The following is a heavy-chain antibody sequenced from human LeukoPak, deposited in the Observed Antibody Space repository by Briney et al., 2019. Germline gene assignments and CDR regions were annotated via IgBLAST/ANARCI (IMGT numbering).Heavy chain of an antibody. D-gene: IGHD6-19*01. V-gene: IGHV1-2*02. CDR1: GYTFTGYY. CDR3: ARVRQYSSGWYGLRGRDDAFDI. Sequence: ASVKVSRKASGYTFTGYYMHWVRQAPGQGLEWMGWINPNSGGTNYAQKFQGRVTMTRDTSISTAYMELSRLRSDDTAVYYCARVRQYSSGWYGLRGRDDAFDIWGQGTMVTVSS. J-gene: IGHJ3*02. CDR2: INPNSGGT.